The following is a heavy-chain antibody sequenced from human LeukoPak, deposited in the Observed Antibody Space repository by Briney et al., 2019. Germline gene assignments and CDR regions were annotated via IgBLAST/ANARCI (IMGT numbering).Heavy chain of an antibody. D-gene: IGHD2-2*01. Sequence: PGGSLRPSCAASGFTVTTKSMAWVRQAPGRGLEWVSVFYSPGSTYYADSVHGRFTISRDTSLNTLFLQMNSLRVEDTAVYYCASARESCIGSSCYEYFHHWGQGTPLTVSS. CDR3: ASARESCIGSSCYEYFHH. CDR2: FYSPGST. V-gene: IGHV3-53*01. CDR1: GFTVTTKS. J-gene: IGHJ1*01.